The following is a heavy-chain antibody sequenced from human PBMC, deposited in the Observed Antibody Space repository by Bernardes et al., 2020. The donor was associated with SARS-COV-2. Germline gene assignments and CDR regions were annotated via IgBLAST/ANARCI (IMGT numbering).Heavy chain of an antibody. V-gene: IGHV3-23*01. Sequence: GGCLTPSRAASGFTFSRYAMSWVRPTPGKGLEWVSVISGSGGSTYYADSVKGRFTISRDKSKNTLYLQMNSLRAEDTAVYYCAKEIKSYDILTGFDYWGQGTLVTVSS. CDR1: GFTFSRYA. J-gene: IGHJ4*02. CDR3: AKEIKSYDILTGFDY. D-gene: IGHD3-9*01. CDR2: ISGSGGST.